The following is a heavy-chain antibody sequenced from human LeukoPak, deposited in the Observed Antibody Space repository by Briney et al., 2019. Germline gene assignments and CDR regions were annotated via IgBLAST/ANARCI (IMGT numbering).Heavy chain of an antibody. Sequence: ASVKVSCKASGYTFTGYYMHWVRQAPGQGLEWMGWINPNSGGTNYAQKFQGRVTMTRDTSISTAYMVLSRLRSDDTAVYYCARGRAEDSGYDAWGQGTLVTVSS. CDR1: GYTFTGYY. CDR3: ARGRAEDSGYDA. V-gene: IGHV1-2*02. D-gene: IGHD5-12*01. CDR2: INPNSGGT. J-gene: IGHJ4*02.